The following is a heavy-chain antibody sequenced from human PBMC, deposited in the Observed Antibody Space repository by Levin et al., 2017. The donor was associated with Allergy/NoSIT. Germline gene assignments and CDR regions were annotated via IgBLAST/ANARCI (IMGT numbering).Heavy chain of an antibody. Sequence: GESLKISCAASGFTFSSYGMHWVRQAPGKGLEWVAVISGDGSNKYYADSVKGRFTISRDNSKNTLYLQMNSLRPEDTAVYYCSRSGHSVAVGHMWSWGQGSLVTVSS. V-gene: IGHV3-30*03. CDR2: ISGDGSNK. D-gene: IGHD3-22*01. CDR1: GFTFSSYG. CDR3: SRSGHSVAVGHMWS. J-gene: IGHJ5*02.